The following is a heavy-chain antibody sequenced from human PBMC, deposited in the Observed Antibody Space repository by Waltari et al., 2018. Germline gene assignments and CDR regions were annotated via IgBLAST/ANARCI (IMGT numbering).Heavy chain of an antibody. CDR1: GSTFIGHH. V-gene: IGHV1-2*02. CDR2: IDPNSGDT. Sequence: QVQLVQSGAEVKQPGASVKLSCTASGSTFIGHHMHWVRQAPGQGLEWMGWIDPNSGDTNYAQKFQGRVTLTRDTSISTAYLELSRLRSDDTAIYYCARWTFYYESDWFDPWGQGTLVTVSS. D-gene: IGHD3-22*01. CDR3: ARWTFYYESDWFDP. J-gene: IGHJ5*02.